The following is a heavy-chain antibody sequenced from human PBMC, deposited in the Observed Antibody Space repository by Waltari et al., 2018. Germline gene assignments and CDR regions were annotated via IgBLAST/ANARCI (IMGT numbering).Heavy chain of an antibody. CDR2: INHSGST. CDR3: ARGAVGIVATTVPKDAFDI. Sequence: QVQLQQWGAGLLKPSETLSLTCAVYGGSFSGYYWSWIRQPPGKGLEWVGEINHSGSTNYNPSLKSRVTISVDTSKNQFSLKLSSVTAEDTAVYYCARGAVGIVATTVPKDAFDIWGQGTMVTVSS. CDR1: GGSFSGYY. V-gene: IGHV4-34*01. D-gene: IGHD5-12*01. J-gene: IGHJ3*02.